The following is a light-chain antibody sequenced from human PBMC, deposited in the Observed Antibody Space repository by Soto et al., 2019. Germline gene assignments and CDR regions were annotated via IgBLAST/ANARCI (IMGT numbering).Light chain of an antibody. CDR2: KAS. CDR1: QSISNW. V-gene: IGKV1-5*03. CDR3: QQYNSYPVT. Sequence: DIQMTQSPSTLSASVRDRVTITCRASQSISNWLAWYQQKPGKAPKLLIYKASSLESGVPSRFSGSGSGTEFTLTISSLQPDDFATYYCQQYNSYPVTFGGGTKVDI. J-gene: IGKJ4*01.